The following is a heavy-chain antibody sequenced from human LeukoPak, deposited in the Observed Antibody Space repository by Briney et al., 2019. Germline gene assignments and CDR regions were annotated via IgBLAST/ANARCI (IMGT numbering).Heavy chain of an antibody. V-gene: IGHV4-59*12. CDR1: GGSISNYY. CDR2: IYYSGNT. Sequence: SETLSLTCTVSGGSISNYYWSWIRQPPGKGLEWIGYIYYSGNTNYNPSLKSRVTISVDTSKNQFSLKLSSVTAADTAVYYCVRENYSSGWYGIIDYWGQGTLSPSPQ. J-gene: IGHJ4*02. CDR3: VRENYSSGWYGIIDY. D-gene: IGHD6-19*01.